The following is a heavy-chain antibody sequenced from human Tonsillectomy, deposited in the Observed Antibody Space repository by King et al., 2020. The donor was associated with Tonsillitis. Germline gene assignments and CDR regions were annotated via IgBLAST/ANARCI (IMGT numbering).Heavy chain of an antibody. J-gene: IGHJ5*02. CDR1: GYSFSSYW. CDR3: ARLAPGGEEVAWLCCFDP. D-gene: IGHD2-21*01. CDR2: IDPSASLA. V-gene: IGHV5-10-1*03. Sequence: QLVQSGAEVKKPGESLRISCKGSGYSFSSYWISWVRQMPGKGLEWVGTIDPSASLATYNPSFEGHVTVSVDTSISTAYLQWSSLKAPDTAMYYCARLAPGGEEVAWLCCFDPWGQGTLVAVSS.